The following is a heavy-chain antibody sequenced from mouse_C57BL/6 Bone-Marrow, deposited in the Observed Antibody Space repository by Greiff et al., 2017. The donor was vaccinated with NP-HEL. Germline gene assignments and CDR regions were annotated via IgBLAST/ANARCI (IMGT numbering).Heavy chain of an antibody. D-gene: IGHD2-10*01. CDR3: ARPLLAWFAY. CDR1: GYSFTGYY. J-gene: IGHJ3*01. V-gene: IGHV1-42*01. CDR2: INPSTGGT. Sequence: VQLQQSGPELVKPGASVKISCKASGYSFTGYYMNWVKQSPEKSLEWIGEINPSTGGTTYNQKFKAKATLTVDKSSSTAYMQLKGMTSEDSAVYYCARPLLAWFAYWGQGTLVTVSA.